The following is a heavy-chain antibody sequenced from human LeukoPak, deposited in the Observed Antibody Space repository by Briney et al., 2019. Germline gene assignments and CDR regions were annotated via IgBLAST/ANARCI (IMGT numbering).Heavy chain of an antibody. CDR1: GFTFTSYA. V-gene: IGHV3-23*01. J-gene: IGHJ4*02. CDR3: STAPPGFDH. CDR2: ISGNGGST. Sequence: PGGYLRLSCAASGFTFTSYAMSWVRQAPGRGLEWVSVISGNGGSTHYADSVKGRFTISSDNSKNTLYGQMNSLSTCDTAVYYCSTAPPGFDHRGQGILVTVSS.